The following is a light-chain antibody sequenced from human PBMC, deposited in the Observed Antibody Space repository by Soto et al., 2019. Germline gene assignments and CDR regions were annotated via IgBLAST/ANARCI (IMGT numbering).Light chain of an antibody. J-gene: IGKJ1*01. CDR2: GAS. CDR3: QQRSNWPPWT. Sequence: EIVMTQSPVTLSVSPGERATLSCRASQSVSSDLAWYQQKPGQAPRLLIYGASNRATGIPDRFSGSGSGTDFTLTISSLEPEDFAVYYCQQRSNWPPWTFGQGTKVDIK. V-gene: IGKV3-11*01. CDR1: QSVSSD.